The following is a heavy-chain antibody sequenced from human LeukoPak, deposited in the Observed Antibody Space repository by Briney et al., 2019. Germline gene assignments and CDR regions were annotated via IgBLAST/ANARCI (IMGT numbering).Heavy chain of an antibody. CDR1: GYTLTELS. Sequence: ASVKVSCKVSGYTLTELSMHWVRQAPGQGLEWMGWINPNSGGTSYAQKLQGRVTMTRDTSISTAYMELSRLRSDDTAVYYCARGVTARGFYYYMDVWGKGTTVTISS. V-gene: IGHV1-2*02. CDR2: INPNSGGT. CDR3: ARGVTARGFYYYMDV. D-gene: IGHD2-21*02. J-gene: IGHJ6*03.